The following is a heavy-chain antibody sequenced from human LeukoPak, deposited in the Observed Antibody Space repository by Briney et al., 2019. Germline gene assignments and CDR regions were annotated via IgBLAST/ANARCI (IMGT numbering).Heavy chain of an antibody. Sequence: ASLKVSCKASGYTFTTTYINWVRQAPGQGLEWMGWISAYNGKTSYAQKFQGRVTMTTDSSTNTAYMDLTSLRSDDTAVYYCARGGTYYPCIDYWGQGTLVSVS. CDR3: ARGGTYYPCIDY. D-gene: IGHD1-26*01. J-gene: IGHJ4*02. CDR1: GYTFTTTY. CDR2: ISAYNGKT. V-gene: IGHV1-18*01.